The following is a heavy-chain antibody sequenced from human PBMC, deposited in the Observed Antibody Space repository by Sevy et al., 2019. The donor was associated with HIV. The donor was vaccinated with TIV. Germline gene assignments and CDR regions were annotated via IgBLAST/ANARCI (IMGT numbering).Heavy chain of an antibody. V-gene: IGHV3-48*02. CDR2: ISSSSSTI. Sequence: GGSLRLSCAASGFTFSSYSMNWVRQAPGKGLEWVSYISSSSSTIYYADSVKGRFTISRDNAKNSLYLQMNSLRDEDTAVYYWARDGAPAYYYDSSGIGGDAFDIWGQGTMVTVSS. CDR3: ARDGAPAYYYDSSGIGGDAFDI. J-gene: IGHJ3*02. CDR1: GFTFSSYS. D-gene: IGHD3-22*01.